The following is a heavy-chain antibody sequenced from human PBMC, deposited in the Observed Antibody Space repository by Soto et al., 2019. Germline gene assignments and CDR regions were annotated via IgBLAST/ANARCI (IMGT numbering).Heavy chain of an antibody. V-gene: IGHV1-2*02. CDR2: INPNSGGT. CDR3: AREHYDFWSGYYYYYYGMDV. D-gene: IGHD3-3*01. CDR1: GYTFTGYY. J-gene: IGHJ6*02. Sequence: ASVKVSCKASGYTFTGYYMHWVRQAPGQGLEWMGWINPNSGGTNYAQKFQGRVTMTRDTSISTAYMELSRLRSDDTAVYYCAREHYDFWSGYYYYYYGMDVWGQGTTVTVS.